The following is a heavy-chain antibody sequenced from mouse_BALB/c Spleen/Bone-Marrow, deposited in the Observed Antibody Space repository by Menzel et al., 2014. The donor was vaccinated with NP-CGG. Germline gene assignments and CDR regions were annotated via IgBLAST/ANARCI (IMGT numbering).Heavy chain of an antibody. CDR3: ARDKGCYYVGWFSY. CDR1: GFTFSDYY. V-gene: IGHV5-4*02. Sequence: EVKLVESGGGLVKPGGSLKLSCAASGFTFSDYYMYWVRQTPEKRLEWVATISDGGTYTYYSDSVKGRFTISRDNARNNLYLHMSSLKSEDRAMYYCARDKGCYYVGWFSYWGQGTLVTVSA. D-gene: IGHD1-1*01. CDR2: ISDGGTYT. J-gene: IGHJ3*01.